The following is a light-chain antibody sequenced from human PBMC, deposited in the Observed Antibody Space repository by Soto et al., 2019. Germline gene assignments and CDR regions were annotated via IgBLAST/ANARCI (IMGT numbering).Light chain of an antibody. CDR2: GAS. CDR3: QQYKSWPPLT. J-gene: IGKJ4*01. Sequence: DIVMTQSPAILSVSLGERATLSCLASQSISDNLAWYQQRSGQAPRLLIYGASTRATGVPARFSGSGSGTEFTLTFSSLQSDDFAIYYCQQYKSWPPLTFGGGTKVE. V-gene: IGKV3-15*01. CDR1: QSISDN.